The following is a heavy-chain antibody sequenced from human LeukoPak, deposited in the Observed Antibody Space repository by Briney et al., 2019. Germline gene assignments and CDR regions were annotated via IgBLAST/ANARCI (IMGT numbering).Heavy chain of an antibody. CDR1: GYTFTSYG. Sequence: AASVKVSCKASGYTFTSYGISWVRQAPGQGLEWMGWISAYNGNTNYAQKLQGRVTMTRNTSISTAYMELSSLRSEDTAVYYCARRRGAYYDSSGYSFDYWGQGTLVTVSS. D-gene: IGHD3-22*01. CDR2: ISAYNGNT. J-gene: IGHJ4*02. V-gene: IGHV1-18*01. CDR3: ARRRGAYYDSSGYSFDY.